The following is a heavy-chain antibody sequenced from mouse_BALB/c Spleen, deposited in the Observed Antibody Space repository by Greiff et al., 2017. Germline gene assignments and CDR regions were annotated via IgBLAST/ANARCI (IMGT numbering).Heavy chain of an antibody. V-gene: IGHV1S81*02. CDR2: INPSNGGT. CDR3: TRSYYRYYFDY. D-gene: IGHD2-14*01. J-gene: IGHJ2*01. Sequence: VQLQQSGAELVKPGASVKLSCKASGYTFTSYYMYWVKQRPGQGLEWIGGINPSNGGTNFNEKFKSKATLTVDKSSSTAYMQLSSLTSEDSAVYYCTRSYYRYYFDYWGQGTTLTVSS. CDR1: GYTFTSYY.